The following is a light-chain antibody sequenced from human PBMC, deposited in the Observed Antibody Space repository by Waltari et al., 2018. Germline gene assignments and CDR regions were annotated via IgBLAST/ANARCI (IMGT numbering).Light chain of an antibody. CDR1: QSISSY. J-gene: IGKJ1*01. CDR2: AAS. Sequence: DTKMPQSQPPRSAPEADRVTITCRASQSISSYLNWYQQKPGKAPKLLIYAASSLQSGVPSRFSGSGSGTDFTLTISSLQPEDFATYYCQQSYSTPWTFGQGTKVEIK. CDR3: QQSYSTPWT. V-gene: IGKV1-39*01.